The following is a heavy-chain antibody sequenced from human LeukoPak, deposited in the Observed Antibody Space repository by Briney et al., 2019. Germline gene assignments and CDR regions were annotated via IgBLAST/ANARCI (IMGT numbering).Heavy chain of an antibody. D-gene: IGHD3-3*01. Sequence: ASVRVSCKASGYTFTSYGISWVRQAPGQGLEWMGWISAYNGNTNYAQKLQGRVTMTTDTSTSTAYMELRSLRSDDTAVYYCAREQIPYYDFWSGYYTNAFDIWGQGTMVTVSS. CDR2: ISAYNGNT. CDR3: AREQIPYYDFWSGYYTNAFDI. J-gene: IGHJ3*02. V-gene: IGHV1-18*01. CDR1: GYTFTSYG.